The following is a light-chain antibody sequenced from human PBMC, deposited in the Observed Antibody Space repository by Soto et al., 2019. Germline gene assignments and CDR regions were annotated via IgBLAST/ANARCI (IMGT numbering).Light chain of an antibody. J-gene: IGKJ4*01. Sequence: DIVMTQSPATLSVSPGERATLSCRASQSVASNLAWYQQRPGQAPRLLIYGASTRATGVPVRFSGSGSGTEFTLTISSLQSEDFAVSYCHHYNNWPHSFGGGTKVEIK. CDR1: QSVASN. CDR2: GAS. V-gene: IGKV3-15*01. CDR3: HHYNNWPHS.